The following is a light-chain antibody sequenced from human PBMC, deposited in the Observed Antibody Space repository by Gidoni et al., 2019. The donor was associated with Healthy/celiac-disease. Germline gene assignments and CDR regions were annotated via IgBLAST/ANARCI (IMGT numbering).Light chain of an antibody. V-gene: IGKV1-39*01. Sequence: IQLTQSPSSLSASVGVRVTITCRARQSISSYLTWYQQKPGKAPKLLIYAASSLQSGVPSRFSGSGSGTDFTLTISSLQPEDFATYYCQQSYSTSWTFGQGTKVEIK. CDR1: QSISSY. CDR2: AAS. J-gene: IGKJ1*01. CDR3: QQSYSTSWT.